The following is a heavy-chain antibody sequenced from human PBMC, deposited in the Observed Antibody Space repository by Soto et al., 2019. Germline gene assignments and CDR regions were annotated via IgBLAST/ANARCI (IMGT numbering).Heavy chain of an antibody. J-gene: IGHJ4*02. V-gene: IGHV4-4*02. D-gene: IGHD2-2*01. CDR2: IHQSGTP. CDR3: AGQGDLSYTRTY. Sequence: QVQLQESGPGLVKSSGTLSLTCAVSSGSISSSILYSWVRQPPGKGLEWIGEIHQSGTPYCNPSLHSGLSISLDAPRYQSTLMPSSVTAADSGAYYCAGQGDLSYTRTYWGQGTLVTGSS. CDR1: SGSISSSIL.